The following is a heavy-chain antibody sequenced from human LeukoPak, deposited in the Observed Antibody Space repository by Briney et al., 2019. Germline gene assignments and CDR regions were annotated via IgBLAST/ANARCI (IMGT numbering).Heavy chain of an antibody. J-gene: IGHJ4*02. CDR2: ISSSGSTI. CDR1: GFTFSNYE. V-gene: IGHV3-48*03. Sequence: GGSLRLSCAASGFTFSNYEMNWVRQAPGKGLEWVSYISSSGSTIYYADSVKGRFTISRDNAKNSLYLQMNSLRAEDMALYYCAKDTQWLVREGYFDYWGQGTLVTVSS. D-gene: IGHD6-19*01. CDR3: AKDTQWLVREGYFDY.